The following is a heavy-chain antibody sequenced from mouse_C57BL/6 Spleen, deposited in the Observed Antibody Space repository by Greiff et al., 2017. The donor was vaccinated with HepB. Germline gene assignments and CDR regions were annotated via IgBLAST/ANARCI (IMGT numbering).Heavy chain of an antibody. V-gene: IGHV1-82*01. D-gene: IGHD2-2*01. CDR2: IYPGDGDT. CDR1: GYAFSSSW. J-gene: IGHJ3*01. Sequence: VQLQQSGPELVKPGASVKISCKASGYAFSSSWMNWVKQRPGKGLEWIGRIYPGDGDTNYTGKFKGKATLTADKSSSTAYMQLSSLTSEDFAVYFCARRDGYAWLAYWGQGTLVTVSA. CDR3: ARRDGYAWLAY.